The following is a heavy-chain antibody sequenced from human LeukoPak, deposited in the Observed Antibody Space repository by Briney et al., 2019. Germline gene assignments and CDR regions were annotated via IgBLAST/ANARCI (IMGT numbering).Heavy chain of an antibody. CDR1: GYTFTSYD. J-gene: IGHJ4*02. CDR3: AREIAGNYYDSSGYYYHIDY. Sequence: EASVKVSCKASGYTFTSYDINWVRQAPGQGLEWMGRIIPILGIANYAQKFQGRVTITADKSTSTAYMELSSLRSEDTAVYYCAREIAGNYYDSSGYYYHIDYWGQGTLVTVSS. V-gene: IGHV1-69*04. CDR2: IIPILGIA. D-gene: IGHD3-22*01.